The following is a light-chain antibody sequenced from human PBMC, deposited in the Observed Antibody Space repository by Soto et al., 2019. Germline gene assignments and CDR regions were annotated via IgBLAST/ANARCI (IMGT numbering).Light chain of an antibody. Sequence: ELVLTQSPGTLSLSPGERATLSCSASQSVSSSYLAWYQQKPGQAPRLLIYGASSRATGIPDRFSGSGSGTDFTLTISILEPEDFAVYYCQQYGSSPWTFGQGTKVEIK. CDR2: GAS. CDR1: QSVSSSY. J-gene: IGKJ1*01. CDR3: QQYGSSPWT. V-gene: IGKV3-20*01.